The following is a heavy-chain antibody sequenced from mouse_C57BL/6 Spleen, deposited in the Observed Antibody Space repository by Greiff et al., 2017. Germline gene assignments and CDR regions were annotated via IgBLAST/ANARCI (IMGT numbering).Heavy chain of an antibody. Sequence: VQLQQPGAELVKPGASVKLSCKASGYTFTSYWMHWVKQRPGQGLEWIGMIHPNSGSTNYNEKFKSKATLTVDKSSSTAYMQLSSLTSEDSAVYYCARERAYGNYVSWFAYWGQGTLVTVSA. CDR3: ARERAYGNYVSWFAY. J-gene: IGHJ3*01. CDR2: IHPNSGST. D-gene: IGHD2-1*01. V-gene: IGHV1-64*01. CDR1: GYTFTSYW.